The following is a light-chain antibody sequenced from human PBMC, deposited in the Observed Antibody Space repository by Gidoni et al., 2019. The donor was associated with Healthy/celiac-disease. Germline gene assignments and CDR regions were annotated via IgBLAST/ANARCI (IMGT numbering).Light chain of an antibody. CDR2: AAS. V-gene: IGKV1-39*01. CDR3: QQSYSTPIT. CDR1: QSISSY. Sequence: IPMTQSPSSLSASVGDRVTITCRASQSISSYLNWYQQKPGKAPKLLIYAASSLQSGVPSRFSGSGSGTDFTLTISSLQPEDFATYYCQQSYSTPITFXPXTKVDIK. J-gene: IGKJ3*01.